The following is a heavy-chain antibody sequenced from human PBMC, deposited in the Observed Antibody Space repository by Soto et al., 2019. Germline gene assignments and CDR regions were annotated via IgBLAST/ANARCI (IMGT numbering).Heavy chain of an antibody. CDR1: GFTCSKYA. CDR2: TSYDGNKK. D-gene: IGHD2-2*01. Sequence: QVQLVESGGGVDQPGRSLRLSCIGSGFTCSKYAIHWVRQAPGTGLEWVAVTSYDGNKKDYADSVKGRFTISRDNSKNTLYLKMNSLIPDDTAVYYCARDPAYQAQFGMDVWGQGTTVTVSS. V-gene: IGHV3-30-3*01. CDR3: ARDPAYQAQFGMDV. J-gene: IGHJ6*02.